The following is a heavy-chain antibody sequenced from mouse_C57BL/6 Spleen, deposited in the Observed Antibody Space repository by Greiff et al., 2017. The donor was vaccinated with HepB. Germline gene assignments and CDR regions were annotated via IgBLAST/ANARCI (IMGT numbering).Heavy chain of an antibody. J-gene: IGHJ2*01. CDR2: ISYDGSN. Sequence: EVQLVESGPGLVKPSQSLSLTCSVTGYSITSGYYWNWIRQFPGNKLEWMGYISYDGSNNYNPSLKNRISITRDTSKNQFFLKLNSVTTEDTATYYCARGDTRGDYWGQGTTLTVSS. CDR3: ARGDTRGDY. CDR1: GYSITSGYY. D-gene: IGHD3-3*01. V-gene: IGHV3-6*01.